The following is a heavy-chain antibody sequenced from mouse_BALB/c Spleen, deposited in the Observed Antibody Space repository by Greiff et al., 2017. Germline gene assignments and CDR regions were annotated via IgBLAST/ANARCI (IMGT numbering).Heavy chain of an antibody. CDR3: ARRGGKTGSFDY. D-gene: IGHD4-1*01. CDR1: GYSITSGYY. J-gene: IGHJ2*01. V-gene: IGHV3-6*02. CDR2: ISYDGSN. Sequence: EVKLMESGPGLVKPSQSLSLTCSVTGYSITSGYYWNWIRQFPGNKLEWMGYISYDGSNNYNPSLKNRISITRDTSKNQFFLKLNSVTTEDTATYYCARRGGKTGSFDYWGQGTTLTVSS.